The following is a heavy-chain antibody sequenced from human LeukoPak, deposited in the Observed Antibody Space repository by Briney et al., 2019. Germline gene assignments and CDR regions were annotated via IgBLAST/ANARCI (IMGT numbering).Heavy chain of an antibody. CDR2: ISSSSSYI. D-gene: IGHD6-19*01. V-gene: IGHV3-21*01. J-gene: IGHJ4*02. CDR1: GFTFSSYS. Sequence: NPGGSLRLSCAASGFTFSSYSMNWVRQAPGKGLEWVSSISSSSSYIYYADSVKGRFTISRDNAKNSLYLQMNSLRAEDTAVYYCASTRYSSGWYVLWGQGTLVTVSS. CDR3: ASTRYSSGWYVL.